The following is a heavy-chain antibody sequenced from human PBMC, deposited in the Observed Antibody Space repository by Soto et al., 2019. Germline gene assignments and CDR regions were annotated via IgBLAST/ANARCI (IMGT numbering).Heavy chain of an antibody. Sequence: QVQLVESGGGAVQPGTSLRLSCVASGFNFRTYAMHWVLQAPGKGLEWMAVISSDGNSDWYADSMKGRFTISRDNSKDTLYLQMNSLRLEDTAVYYCAKEMSTDIPTNFDHWGQGTLVTVSS. D-gene: IGHD2-8*02. CDR1: GFNFRTYA. V-gene: IGHV3-30*18. J-gene: IGHJ5*02. CDR3: AKEMSTDIPTNFDH. CDR2: ISSDGNSD.